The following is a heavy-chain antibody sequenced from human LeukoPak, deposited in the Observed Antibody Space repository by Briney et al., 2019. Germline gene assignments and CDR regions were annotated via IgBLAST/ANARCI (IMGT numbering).Heavy chain of an antibody. D-gene: IGHD5-18*01. V-gene: IGHV3-30*02. CDR1: GFTFSSYG. Sequence: GGSLRLSCAASGFTFSSYGMQWVRQAPGKGLEWVAFIRYDGSNKYYADSVKGRFTISRDNSKNTLYLQMNSQRAEDTAVYYCAKGGEVDTAMVSWYWGQGTLVTVSS. J-gene: IGHJ4*02. CDR2: IRYDGSNK. CDR3: AKGGEVDTAMVSWY.